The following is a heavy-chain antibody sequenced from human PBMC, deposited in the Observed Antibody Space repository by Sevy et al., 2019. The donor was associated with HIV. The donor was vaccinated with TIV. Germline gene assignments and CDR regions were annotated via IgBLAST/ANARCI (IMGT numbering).Heavy chain of an antibody. D-gene: IGHD4-17*01. V-gene: IGHV3-23*01. CDR1: GFTFSSYA. CDR3: AKGDEPATDYGDYVPNAFDI. CDR2: ISGPGGTT. Sequence: GGSLRLSCAASGFTFSSYAMSWVRQAPRKGLEWVSSISGPGGTTYYADSVKGRFTISRDNSKNTLYLQMNSLRADDSAVYYCAKGDEPATDYGDYVPNAFDIWGQGTMVTVSS. J-gene: IGHJ3*02.